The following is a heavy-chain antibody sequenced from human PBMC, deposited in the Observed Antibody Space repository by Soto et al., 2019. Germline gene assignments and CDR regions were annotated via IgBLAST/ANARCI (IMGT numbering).Heavy chain of an antibody. CDR2: ISAYNGKT. J-gene: IGHJ4*02. V-gene: IGHV1-18*01. D-gene: IGHD3-9*01. CDR3: ARDYHYDILTGSIDY. CDR1: GYTFTSYG. Sequence: ASVKVSCKASGYTFTSYGISWVRQAPGQGLEWMGWISAYNGKTNYAQKLQGRVTMTTDTSTSTAYMELRSLRSDDAAVYYCARDYHYDILTGSIDYWGQGTLVTVSS.